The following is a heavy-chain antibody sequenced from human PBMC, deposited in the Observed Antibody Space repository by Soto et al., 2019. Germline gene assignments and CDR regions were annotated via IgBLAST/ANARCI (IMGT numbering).Heavy chain of an antibody. V-gene: IGHV4-4*02. CDR1: GGTVASSHW. D-gene: IGHD3-16*01. Sequence: SETLSLTCGVSGGTVASSHWWSWVRQSPGGGLECIGNVYHTGDTNLNPSLQSRVTISVDKSNNQFSLRLNSLTAADTAVYYCAKDGVLGRFHIGGEGTLVTVSS. CDR3: AKDGVLGRFHI. J-gene: IGHJ4*02. CDR2: VYHTGDT.